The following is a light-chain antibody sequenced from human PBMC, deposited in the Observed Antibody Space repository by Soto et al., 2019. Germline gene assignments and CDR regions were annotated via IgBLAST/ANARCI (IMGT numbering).Light chain of an antibody. J-gene: IGLJ1*01. CDR2: EGN. V-gene: IGLV2-23*01. CDR3: CSYAGSGAYV. Sequence: QSALIQPASVSGSPGQSITISCTGTSSDVGSYNLVSWYQHHPGKAPKLMIYEGNKRPSGVSKRFSGSKSGNTASLTISGLQAEDEADYYCCSYAGSGAYVFGTGTKVTVL. CDR1: SSDVGSYNL.